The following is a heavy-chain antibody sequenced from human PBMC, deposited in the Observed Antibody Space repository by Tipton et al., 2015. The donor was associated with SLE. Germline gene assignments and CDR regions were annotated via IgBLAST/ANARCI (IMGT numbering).Heavy chain of an antibody. CDR2: IYNSGST. Sequence: TLSLTCTVSGDSISSYYWSWIRQPPGKGLVWIGFIYNSGSTDYNPSLKRRVTISADTYKNQISLKLTPVTAADTAVYYCASGSIVGASAGCFDFWGRGTLVTVSS. V-gene: IGHV4-59*01. D-gene: IGHD1-26*01. CDR3: ASGSIVGASAGCFDF. J-gene: IGHJ2*01. CDR1: GDSISSYY.